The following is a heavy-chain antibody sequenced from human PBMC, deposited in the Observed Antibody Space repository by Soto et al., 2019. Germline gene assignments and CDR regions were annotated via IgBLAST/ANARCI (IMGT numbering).Heavy chain of an antibody. CDR3: ARGRTDYDFWSGYYYGMDV. D-gene: IGHD3-3*01. CDR2: IYYSGST. V-gene: IGHV4-59*01. J-gene: IGHJ6*02. CDR1: GGSISSYY. Sequence: SETLSLTCTVSGGSISSYYWSWIRQPPGKGLEWIGYIYYSGSTNYNPSLKSRVTISVDTSKNQFSLKLSSVTAADTAVYYCARGRTDYDFWSGYYYGMDVWGQGTTVT.